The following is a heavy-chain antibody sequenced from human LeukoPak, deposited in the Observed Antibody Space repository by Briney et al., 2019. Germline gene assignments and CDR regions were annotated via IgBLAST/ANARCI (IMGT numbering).Heavy chain of an antibody. D-gene: IGHD2-2*02. CDR1: GFTFSSYA. J-gene: IGHJ4*02. CDR2: IKQDGSEK. CDR3: ARGSLVPAAIRPFDY. V-gene: IGHV3-7*01. Sequence: TGGSLRLSCAASGFTFSSYAMSWVRQAPGKGLEWVANIKQDGSEKYYVDSVKGRFTISRDNAKNSLYLQMNSLRAEDTAVYYCARGSLVPAAIRPFDYWGQGTLVTVSS.